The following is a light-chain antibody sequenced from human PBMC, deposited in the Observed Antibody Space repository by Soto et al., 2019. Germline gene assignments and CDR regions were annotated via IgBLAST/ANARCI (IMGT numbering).Light chain of an antibody. CDR3: TSYSVSNTYV. V-gene: IGLV2-8*01. J-gene: IGLJ1*01. CDR1: SSDVGDYNY. Sequence: QSALTQPASGSGFPGQSGSISYTGTSSDVGDYNYVSWYQQHPGKAPKLMIYEVIKRPSGVPDRFSGSKSGNTASLTVSWLQAEDEADYYCTSYSVSNTYVFGTGTKVTVL. CDR2: EVI.